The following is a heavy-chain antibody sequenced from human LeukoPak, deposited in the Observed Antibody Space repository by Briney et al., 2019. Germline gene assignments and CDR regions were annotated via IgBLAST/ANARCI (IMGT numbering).Heavy chain of an antibody. V-gene: IGHV4-59*01. CDR3: ARDWGVSARPGYMDV. CDR2: IYYSGST. J-gene: IGHJ6*03. D-gene: IGHD6-6*01. Sequence: SETLSLTCTVSGVSISSYYWSWIRQPPGKGLEWIGYIYYSGSTNYNPSLKSRVTISVDTSKNQFSLRLSSVTAADTAVYYCARDWGVSARPGYMDVWGKGTTVTVSS. CDR1: GVSISSYY.